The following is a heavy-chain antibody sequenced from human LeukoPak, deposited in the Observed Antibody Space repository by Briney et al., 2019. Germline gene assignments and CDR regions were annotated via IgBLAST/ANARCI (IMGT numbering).Heavy chain of an antibody. J-gene: IGHJ4*02. V-gene: IGHV4-59*01. CDR1: GGSISSYY. CDR3: AREGIAVAGTWEY. Sequence: KPSETLSLTCTVSGGSISSYYWSWIRQPPGKGLGWIGYIYYSGSTNYNPSLKSRVTISVDTSKNQFSLKLSSVTAADTAVYYCAREGIAVAGTWEYWGQGTLVTVSS. CDR2: IYYSGST. D-gene: IGHD6-19*01.